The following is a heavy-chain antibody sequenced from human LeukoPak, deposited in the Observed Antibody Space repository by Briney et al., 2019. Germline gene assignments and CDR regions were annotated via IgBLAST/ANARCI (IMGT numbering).Heavy chain of an antibody. Sequence: GGSLRLSCAASGFTFNMYWMSWVRQAPGKGLEWVANIKEDGSEKYYVDSVKGRFTISRDNSKNTLYLQMDSLRAEDTAVYYCARGGSLYYSSSPWKYYMDVWGKGTTVTVSS. CDR3: ARGGSLYYSSSPWKYYMDV. V-gene: IGHV3-7*01. CDR2: IKEDGSEK. CDR1: GFTFNMYW. D-gene: IGHD6-6*01. J-gene: IGHJ6*03.